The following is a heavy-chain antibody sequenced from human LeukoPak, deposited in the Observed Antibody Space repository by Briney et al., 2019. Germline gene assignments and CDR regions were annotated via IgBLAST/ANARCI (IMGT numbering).Heavy chain of an antibody. CDR1: GYTFIAYY. J-gene: IGHJ3*02. V-gene: IGHV1-46*01. Sequence: ASVKVSCKASGYTFIAYYMHWVRQAPGQGLEWMGIINPSGGSTSYAQKFQGRVTMTRDMSTSTVYMELSSLRSEDTAVYYCAREDSGSYLMYDAFDIWGQGTMVTVSS. D-gene: IGHD1-26*01. CDR2: INPSGGST. CDR3: AREDSGSYLMYDAFDI.